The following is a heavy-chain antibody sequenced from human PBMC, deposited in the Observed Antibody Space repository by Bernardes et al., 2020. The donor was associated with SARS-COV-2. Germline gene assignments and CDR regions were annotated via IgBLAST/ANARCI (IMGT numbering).Heavy chain of an antibody. D-gene: IGHD1-26*01. J-gene: IGHJ5*02. Sequence: GGSLGPSCAVSGFPLYKYSFNLGRLAPGKGLEWIAYINWGSATYYADSVKGRFTISRDNDRDSLFLQMNSLRVDDTAVYHCAKERMQLSGGIDPWGQGTLVTVSS. CDR2: INWGSAT. V-gene: IGHV3-48*04. CDR3: AKERMQLSGGIDP. CDR1: GFPLYKYS.